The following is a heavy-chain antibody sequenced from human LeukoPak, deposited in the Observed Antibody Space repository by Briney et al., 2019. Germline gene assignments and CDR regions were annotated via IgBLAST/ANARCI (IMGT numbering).Heavy chain of an antibody. D-gene: IGHD5-18*01. Sequence: GGSLRLSCAASGFTFSSYDMHWVRQVTGKGLEWVSAIDNGGDTYYPGSVKGRFTISRENAKKSLYLQMNSLRAEDTAVYYCARQRPGYPPLYWGQGTLVTVSS. CDR3: ARQRPGYPPLY. CDR1: GFTFSSYD. V-gene: IGHV3-13*01. J-gene: IGHJ4*02. CDR2: IDNGGDT.